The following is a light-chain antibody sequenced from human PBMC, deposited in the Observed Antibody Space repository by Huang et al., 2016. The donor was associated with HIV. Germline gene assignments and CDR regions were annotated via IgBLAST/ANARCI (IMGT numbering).Light chain of an antibody. CDR2: DAS. Sequence: EILMTQSPGTLSVSPGERATLSCRASQTINNNLAWYQQKPGQPPRLLFYDASTRATGIPARLSGSGSGTEFTLTISSLQSEDFATYYCQQYNDWPRTFGQGTKVEIK. J-gene: IGKJ1*01. CDR3: QQYNDWPRT. V-gene: IGKV3-15*01. CDR1: QTINNN.